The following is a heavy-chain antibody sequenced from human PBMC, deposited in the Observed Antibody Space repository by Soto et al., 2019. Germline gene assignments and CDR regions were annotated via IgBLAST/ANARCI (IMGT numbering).Heavy chain of an antibody. CDR2: IDPDGSDT. Sequence: GGSLRLSCAASGFAFSRFPMHWVRQAPGKGLVWVSRIDPDGSDTTYADSVKGRFTISRDNAKNIVYLQMSSLRAEDTALYYCAKDLRYSSYWGQGTLVTVSS. CDR1: GFAFSRFP. V-gene: IGHV3-74*01. D-gene: IGHD6-13*01. J-gene: IGHJ4*02. CDR3: AKDLRYSSY.